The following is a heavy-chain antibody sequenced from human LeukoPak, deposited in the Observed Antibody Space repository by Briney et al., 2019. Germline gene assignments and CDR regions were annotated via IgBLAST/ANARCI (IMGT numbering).Heavy chain of an antibody. V-gene: IGHV4-39*01. Sequence: SETLSLTCTVSGGSISSTSYYWAWIRQPPGKGLEWIGTIHYSGTTYYNPPLRSRVTMSVDTSKKQFSLKLSPVTAADTAVYYCARSGGSSVTIDYWGQGTLVTVCS. CDR1: GGSISSTSYY. J-gene: IGHJ4*02. CDR3: ARSGGSSVTIDY. D-gene: IGHD2-15*01. CDR2: IHYSGTT.